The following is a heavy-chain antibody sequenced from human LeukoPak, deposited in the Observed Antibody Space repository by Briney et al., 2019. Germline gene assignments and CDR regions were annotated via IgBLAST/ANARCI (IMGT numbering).Heavy chain of an antibody. CDR3: AKVLAVAGSEDY. V-gene: IGHV3-23*01. CDR1: GFTFSSYA. J-gene: IGHJ4*02. CDR2: ISGSGGST. Sequence: PGASLRLSCAAPGFTFSSYAMSWVRQAPGKGLEWVSAISGSGGSTYYADSVKGRFTISRDNSKNTLYLQMNSLRAEDTAVYYCAKVLAVAGSEDYWGQGTLVTVSS. D-gene: IGHD6-19*01.